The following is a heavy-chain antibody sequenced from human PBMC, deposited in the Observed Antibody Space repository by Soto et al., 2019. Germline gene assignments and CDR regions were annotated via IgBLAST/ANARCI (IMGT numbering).Heavy chain of an antibody. V-gene: IGHV1-8*01. D-gene: IGHD3-10*01. CDR3: ARRRSKGMDV. CDR1: GYTFTSYD. Sequence: ASVKVSCXASGYTFTSYDINWVRQATGQVLEWMGLMNPNSGNTGYAQKFQGRVTMTRNTSISTAYMELSSLRSEDTAVYYCARRRSKGMDVGGQGTTVTVSS. J-gene: IGHJ6*02. CDR2: MNPNSGNT.